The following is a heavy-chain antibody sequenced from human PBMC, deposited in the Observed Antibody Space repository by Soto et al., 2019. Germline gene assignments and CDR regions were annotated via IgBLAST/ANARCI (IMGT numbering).Heavy chain of an antibody. V-gene: IGHV1-2*02. CDR2: IHPNSGAT. J-gene: IGHJ4*02. D-gene: IGHD6-13*01. CDR1: GYSFTGYY. Sequence: GASVKVSCKASGYSFTGYYTHWVRQAPGQGLEWMGWIHPNSGATNYAQNFQGRVTTTRDTSTSTAYMELTSLRSDDTAVYYCTRPAGGPFDYWGQGTLVTVSS. CDR3: TRPAGGPFDY.